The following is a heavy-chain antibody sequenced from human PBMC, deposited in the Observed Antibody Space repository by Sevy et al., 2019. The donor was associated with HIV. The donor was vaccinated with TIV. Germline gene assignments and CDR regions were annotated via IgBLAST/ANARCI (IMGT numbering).Heavy chain of an antibody. Sequence: ASVKVSCKASGGTFISYRISWVRQAPGQGLEWMGGIIPILGTVTYAQKFQGRVTITADESTKTAYMELSSLRSEDTAVYYCARGGGNGWYYFDYWGQETLVTVSS. CDR1: GGTFISYR. J-gene: IGHJ4*02. CDR2: IIPILGTV. D-gene: IGHD6-19*01. V-gene: IGHV1-69*13. CDR3: ARGGGNGWYYFDY.